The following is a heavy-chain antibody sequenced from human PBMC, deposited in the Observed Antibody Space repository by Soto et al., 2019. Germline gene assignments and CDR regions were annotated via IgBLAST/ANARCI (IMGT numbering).Heavy chain of an antibody. D-gene: IGHD4-17*01. CDR3: AREPLGVFYGSFDS. Sequence: PXETLSLTCTVSGGSISSYYWSWIRQPPGKGLEWIGYIYYSGSTNFNPSLKSRVTISVDTSKNQFSLKLSSVTAADTAVYYCAREPLGVFYGSFDSWGQGTMVTLSS. V-gene: IGHV4-59*01. CDR2: IYYSGST. J-gene: IGHJ3*02. CDR1: GGSISSYY.